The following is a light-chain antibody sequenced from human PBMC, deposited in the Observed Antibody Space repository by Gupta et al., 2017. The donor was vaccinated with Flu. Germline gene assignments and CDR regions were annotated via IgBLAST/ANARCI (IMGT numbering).Light chain of an antibody. Sequence: GTLSLSPGEGATLSCTASQSISYNFLAWYQQKPGQPPRLLMTNAFVRASGVPDRFTGSGSGTDFTLTITRLEPEDFAVYLCQHYEDSPGTFGQGTKLEIK. CDR2: NAF. CDR1: QSISYNF. CDR3: QHYEDSPGT. V-gene: IGKV3-20*01. J-gene: IGKJ2*01.